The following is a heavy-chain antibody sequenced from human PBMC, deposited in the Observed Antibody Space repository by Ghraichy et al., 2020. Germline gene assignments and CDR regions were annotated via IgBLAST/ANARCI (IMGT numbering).Heavy chain of an antibody. CDR1: GFSLSTSGVG. D-gene: IGHD3-3*01. V-gene: IGHV2-5*02. Sequence: SGPTLVKPTQTLTLTCTFSGFSLSTSGVGVGWIRQPPGKALEWLALIYWDDDKRYSPSLKSRLTITKDTSKNQVVLTMTNMDPVDTATYYCAHWSGYYDFRFFDYWGQGTLVTVSS. CDR2: IYWDDDK. CDR3: AHWSGYYDFRFFDY. J-gene: IGHJ4*02.